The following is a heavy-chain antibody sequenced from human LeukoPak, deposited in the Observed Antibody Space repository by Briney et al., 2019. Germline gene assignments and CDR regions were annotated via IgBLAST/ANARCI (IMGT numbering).Heavy chain of an antibody. V-gene: IGHV3-23*01. CDR2: ISGSGGVT. Sequence: AGSLRLSCAASGFTFSSSAMSWVRQAPGKGLEWVSAISGSGGVTYYRDSVKGRFTVSRDNTKNTLYLQMNSLRAEDTALYYCAKNGSGTSRAFDVWGQGTMVTVS. CDR1: GFTFSSSA. CDR3: AKNGSGTSRAFDV. J-gene: IGHJ3*01. D-gene: IGHD3-10*01.